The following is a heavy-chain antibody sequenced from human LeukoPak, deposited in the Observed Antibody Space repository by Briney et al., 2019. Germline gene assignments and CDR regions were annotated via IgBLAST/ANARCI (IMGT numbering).Heavy chain of an antibody. D-gene: IGHD4-23*01. Sequence: PGRSLRLSCAASGFTFSSYAMHWVRQAPGKGLEWVAVISYDGSNKYYADSVKGRFTISRDNSKNTLYLQMNSLRAEDTAVYYCAKDTENYGGNSAGYYWGQGTLVTVSS. J-gene: IGHJ4*02. CDR1: GFTFSSYA. CDR3: AKDTENYGGNSAGYY. CDR2: ISYDGSNK. V-gene: IGHV3-30-3*01.